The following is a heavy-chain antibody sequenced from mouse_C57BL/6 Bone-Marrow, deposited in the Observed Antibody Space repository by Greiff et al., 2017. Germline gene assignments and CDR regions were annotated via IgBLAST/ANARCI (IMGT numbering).Heavy chain of an antibody. CDR3: AREEDY. CDR2: ISYDGSN. CDR1: GYSITSGYY. J-gene: IGHJ2*01. Sequence: EVQLQESGPGLVKPSQSLSLTCSVTGYSITSGYYWNWIRQFPGNKLEWMGYISYDGSNNYNPSLKNRISITRDTSKNQFFLKLNSVTTEDTVTYYCAREEDYWGQGTTLTVSS. V-gene: IGHV3-6*01.